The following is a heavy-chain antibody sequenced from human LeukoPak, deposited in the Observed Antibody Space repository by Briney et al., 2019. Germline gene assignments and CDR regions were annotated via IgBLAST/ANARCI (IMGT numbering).Heavy chain of an antibody. D-gene: IGHD3-10*01. CDR3: ARVEDDSGLDY. CDR2: INPNSGGT. Sequence: ASVKVSCKASGYTXTGYYMHGVRQAPGQGLEWMGWINPNSGGTNYAQKFQGRVTMTRDTSISTAYMELSRLRSDDTAVYYCARVEDDSGLDYWGQGTLVTVSS. CDR1: GYTXTGYY. J-gene: IGHJ4*02. V-gene: IGHV1-2*02.